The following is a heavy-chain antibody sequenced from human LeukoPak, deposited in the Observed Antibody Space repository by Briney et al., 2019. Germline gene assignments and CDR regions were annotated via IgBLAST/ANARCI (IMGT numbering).Heavy chain of an antibody. V-gene: IGHV3-30*02. D-gene: IGHD3-10*01. CDR2: IRYDGSNK. Sequence: PGGSLRLSCAASGFTFSSYGMHWVRQAPGKGLEWVAFIRYDGSNKYYADSVKGRFTISRDNSRHTLYLQMNSLRGEDTAVYYCARDGYYYGSGYINWFGPWGHGTLVTVSS. CDR3: ARDGYYYGSGYINWFGP. CDR1: GFTFSSYG. J-gene: IGHJ5*02.